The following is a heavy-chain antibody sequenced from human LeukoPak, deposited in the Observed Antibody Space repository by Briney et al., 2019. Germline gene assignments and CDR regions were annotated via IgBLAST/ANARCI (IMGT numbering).Heavy chain of an antibody. J-gene: IGHJ4*02. CDR2: IYYSGNT. CDR1: GGSIGSSSYY. D-gene: IGHD3-22*01. Sequence: SETLSLTCTVSGGSIGSSSYYWGWIRQPPGKGLEWIGSIYYSGNTYYNPSLKSRVTISVDTSKNQFSLKLSSVTAADTAVYYCARGRIGATYYYDSSGLRIRGLGFDYWGQGTLVTVSS. V-gene: IGHV4-39*07. CDR3: ARGRIGATYYYDSSGLRIRGLGFDY.